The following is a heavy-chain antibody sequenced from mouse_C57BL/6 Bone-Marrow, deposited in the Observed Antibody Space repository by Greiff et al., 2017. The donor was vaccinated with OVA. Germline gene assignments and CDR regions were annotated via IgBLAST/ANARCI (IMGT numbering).Heavy chain of an antibody. V-gene: IGHV7-3*01. CDR3: ARYPGHYAMDD. CDR1: GFTFTDYY. CDR2: IRNKANGYTT. D-gene: IGHD4-1*01. J-gene: IGHJ4*01. Sequence: EVKVEESGGGLVQPGGSLSLSCAASGFTFTDYYMSWVRQPPGKALEWLGFIRNKANGYTTEYSASVKGRFTISRDNSQSILYLQMNALRAEDSATYYCARYPGHYAMDDWGQGTSVTGSS.